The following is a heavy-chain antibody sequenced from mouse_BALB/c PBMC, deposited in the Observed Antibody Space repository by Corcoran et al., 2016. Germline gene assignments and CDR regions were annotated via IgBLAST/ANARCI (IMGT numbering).Heavy chain of an antibody. CDR2: INPNNGGT. D-gene: IGHD2-1*01. V-gene: IGHV1-26*01. J-gene: IGHJ3*01. CDR1: GYTFTDYY. CDR3: ARDGNFVRCAY. Sequence: EVQLQQSGPELVKPGASVKMSCKASGYTFTDYYMKWVKQSHGKSLEWIGDINPNNGGTSYNQKFKGKATFTVDKSYSTAYMQLSSLTSEDSAVYYCARDGNFVRCAYWGRGTLVTVSS.